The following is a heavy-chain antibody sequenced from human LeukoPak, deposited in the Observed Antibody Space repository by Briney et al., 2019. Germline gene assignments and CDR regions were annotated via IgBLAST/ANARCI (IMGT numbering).Heavy chain of an antibody. CDR2: IKQDGSEK. CDR3: ARDIVVVPAAIYYFDY. CDR1: GFTFSSYW. J-gene: IGHJ4*02. D-gene: IGHD2-2*02. Sequence: GGSLRLSCAASGFTFSSYWMSWVRQAPGKGLEGVANIKQDGSEKYYVASVNGRFTIYRDNAKNSLYLQMNSLRAEDTAVYYCARDIVVVPAAIYYFDYWGQGTLVTVSS. V-gene: IGHV3-7*01.